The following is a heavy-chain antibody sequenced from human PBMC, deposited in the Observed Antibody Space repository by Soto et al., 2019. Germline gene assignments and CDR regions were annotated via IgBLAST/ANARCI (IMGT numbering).Heavy chain of an antibody. CDR2: ISYDGSNK. CDR3: AKDRRPNYSYGMDV. V-gene: IGHV3-30*18. J-gene: IGHJ6*02. D-gene: IGHD6-25*01. CDR1: GFTFSSYG. Sequence: QVQLVESGGGVVQPGRSLRLSCAASGFTFSSYGMHWVRQAPGKGLEWVAVISYDGSNKYYADSVKGRFTSSRDNSKNTLYLQMNSLRAEDTAVYYCAKDRRPNYSYGMDVWGQGTTVTVSS.